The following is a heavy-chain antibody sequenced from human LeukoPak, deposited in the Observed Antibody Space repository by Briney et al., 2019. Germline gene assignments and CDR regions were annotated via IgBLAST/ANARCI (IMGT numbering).Heavy chain of an antibody. J-gene: IGHJ3*02. V-gene: IGHV4-59*12. Sequence: SETLSLTCTVSGGSISSYYWSWIRQPPGKGLEWIGYIYYSGSANYNPSLKSRVTISVDTSKNQFSLKLSSVTAADTAVYYCARAYGSDAFDIWGQGTMVTVSS. CDR3: ARAYGSDAFDI. CDR2: IYYSGSA. CDR1: GGSISSYY. D-gene: IGHD4-17*01.